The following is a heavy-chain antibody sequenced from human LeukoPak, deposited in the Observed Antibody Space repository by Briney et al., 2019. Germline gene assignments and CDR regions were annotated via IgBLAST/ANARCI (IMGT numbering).Heavy chain of an antibody. J-gene: IGHJ4*02. CDR1: GGSISSYY. Sequence: SETLSLTCTVSGGSISSYYWSWIRQPPGKGLEWIGYIYYSGSTNHNPSLKSRVTISVDTSKNQFSLKLSSVTAADTAVYYCARERGAYSSSWYGGYYFDYWGQGTLVTVSS. D-gene: IGHD6-13*01. V-gene: IGHV4-59*01. CDR2: IYYSGST. CDR3: ARERGAYSSSWYGGYYFDY.